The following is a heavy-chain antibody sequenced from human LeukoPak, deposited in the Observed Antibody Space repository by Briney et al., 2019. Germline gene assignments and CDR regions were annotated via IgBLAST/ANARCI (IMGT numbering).Heavy chain of an antibody. D-gene: IGHD5-24*01. CDR3: AKAGSGYNAFDY. CDR1: GFTVTSNY. V-gene: IGHV3-53*01. J-gene: IGHJ4*02. CDR2: IYAGDNT. Sequence: PGGSLRLSCAASGFTVTSNYMSWVRQAPGKGLEWVSVIYAGDNTYYADSVKGRITISRDNSRNTVYLQMNSLRAEDTALYYCAKAGSGYNAFDYWGQGTLVTVSS.